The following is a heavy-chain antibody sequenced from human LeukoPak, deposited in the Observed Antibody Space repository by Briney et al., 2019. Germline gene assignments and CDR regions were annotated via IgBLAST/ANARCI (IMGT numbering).Heavy chain of an antibody. CDR3: AIAPIAARRPFDY. CDR1: GGSISSGDYY. CDR2: IYYSGST. Sequence: SQTLSLXCTVSGGSISSGDYYWSWIRQPPGKGLEWIGYIYYSGSTYYNPSLKSRVTISVDTSKNQFSLKLSSVTAADTAVYYCAIAPIAARRPFDYWGQGTLVTVSS. J-gene: IGHJ4*02. D-gene: IGHD6-6*01. V-gene: IGHV4-30-4*08.